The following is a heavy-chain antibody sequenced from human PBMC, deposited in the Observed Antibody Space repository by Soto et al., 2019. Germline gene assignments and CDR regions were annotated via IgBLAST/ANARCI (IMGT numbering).Heavy chain of an antibody. D-gene: IGHD3-10*01. CDR2: ISGGGST. CDR1: GFTFSNYA. CDR3: AKDIAMVRGVIITPSPFDD. Sequence: GGSLRLACEVSGFTFSNYAMSWVRQAPGKGLEWVSAISGGGSTYYADSVKGRFTISRDNSKNTLYLQMNSLRVEDTAVYYCAKDIAMVRGVIITPSPFDDWGQGTLGTVSS. J-gene: IGHJ4*02. V-gene: IGHV3-23*01.